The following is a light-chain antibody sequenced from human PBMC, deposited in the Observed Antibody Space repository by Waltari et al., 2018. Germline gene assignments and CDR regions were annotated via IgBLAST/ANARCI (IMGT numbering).Light chain of an antibody. V-gene: IGKV3-15*01. CDR3: QQYSNWPYT. CDR2: VAS. J-gene: IGKJ2*01. Sequence: EIVMTQSPDTLSVAPGERVTLSCRASQSVPTNLAWYQQKPGQPPRPLIYVASPRATGVPARVSGSGSGTEFTLTISSLESEDFAVYYCQQYSNWPYTFGQGTKLEIK. CDR1: QSVPTN.